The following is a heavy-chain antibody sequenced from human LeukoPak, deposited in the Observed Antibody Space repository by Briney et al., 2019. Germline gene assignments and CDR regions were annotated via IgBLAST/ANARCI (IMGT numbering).Heavy chain of an antibody. V-gene: IGHV3-64*01. CDR1: GFTFSNYA. Sequence: GGSLRLSCAASGFTFSNYAMHWVRQAPGKGLEYVSAISSNGGSTYYANSVKGRFTISRDNSKNTLYLQMGSLRAEDTAVYYCVRGGPYGDYDAYWGQGTLVTVSS. J-gene: IGHJ4*02. D-gene: IGHD4-17*01. CDR2: ISSNGGST. CDR3: VRGGPYGDYDAY.